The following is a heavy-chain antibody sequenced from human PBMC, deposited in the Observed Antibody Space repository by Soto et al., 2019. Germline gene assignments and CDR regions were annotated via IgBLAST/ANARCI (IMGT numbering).Heavy chain of an antibody. CDR2: ISYDGSNK. J-gene: IGHJ4*02. D-gene: IGHD5-18*01. V-gene: IGHV3-30*18. Sequence: QRLSCAASGFTFSSYGMHWVRQAPGKGLEWVAVISYDGSNKYYADSVKGRFTISRDNSKNTLYLQMNSLRAEDTAVYYCAKVPTAMVYFDYWGQGTLVTV. CDR3: AKVPTAMVYFDY. CDR1: GFTFSSYG.